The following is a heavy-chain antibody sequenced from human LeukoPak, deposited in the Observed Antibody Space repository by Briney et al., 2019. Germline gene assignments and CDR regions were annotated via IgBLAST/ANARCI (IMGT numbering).Heavy chain of an antibody. J-gene: IGHJ6*02. CDR2: INHSGST. V-gene: IGHV4-34*01. Sequence: PSETLSLTCAVYGGSFSGYYWSWIRQPPGKGLEWIGEINHSGSTNYNPSLKSRVTISVDMSKNQFSLKLSSVTAADTAVYYCARALPRYCSSTSCYYYYGMDVWGQGTTVTVSS. CDR1: GGSFSGYY. CDR3: ARALPRYCSSTSCYYYYGMDV. D-gene: IGHD2-2*01.